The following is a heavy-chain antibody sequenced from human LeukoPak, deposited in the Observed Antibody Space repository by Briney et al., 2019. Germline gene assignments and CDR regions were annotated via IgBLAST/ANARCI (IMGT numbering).Heavy chain of an antibody. CDR2: IYYSGST. J-gene: IGHJ2*01. D-gene: IGHD2-21*02. CDR3: AFAYCGGDCYHYWYFDL. Sequence: SETLSLTCTVSGGSISSSSYYWGWIRQPPGKGLEWIGSIYYSGSTYYNPSLKGRVTISVDTSKNQFSLKLSSVTAADTAVYYCAFAYCGGDCYHYWYFDLWGRGTLVTVSS. CDR1: GGSISSSSYY. V-gene: IGHV4-39*07.